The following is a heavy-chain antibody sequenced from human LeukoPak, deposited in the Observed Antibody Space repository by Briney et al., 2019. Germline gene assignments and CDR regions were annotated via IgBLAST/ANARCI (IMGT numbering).Heavy chain of an antibody. D-gene: IGHD4-23*01. CDR1: GFTFSRYW. J-gene: IGHJ4*02. Sequence: GGSLRLSCAASGFTFSRYWMSWVRQAPGKGLEWVANIKQDGSEKYYVDSVKGRFTISRDNAKNSLYLLMNSLRAEDTAVYYCARDFGRWFFDYWGQGTLVTVSS. V-gene: IGHV3-7*01. CDR2: IKQDGSEK. CDR3: ARDFGRWFFDY.